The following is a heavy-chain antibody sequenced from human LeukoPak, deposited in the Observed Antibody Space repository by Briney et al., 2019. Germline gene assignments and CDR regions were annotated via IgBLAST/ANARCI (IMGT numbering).Heavy chain of an antibody. D-gene: IGHD3-9*01. Sequence: GGSLGLSCAASGFSFKNVWMSWVRQVPGKGLEWVGRIKSKTQGGTTDYAAAVKGRFTISRDDSKSTLCLQMNSLKTEDTALYYCTTWNYDILTGYSIWGQGTLVTVSS. CDR3: TTWNYDILTGYSI. CDR1: GFSFKNVW. CDR2: IKSKTQGGTT. J-gene: IGHJ4*02. V-gene: IGHV3-15*01.